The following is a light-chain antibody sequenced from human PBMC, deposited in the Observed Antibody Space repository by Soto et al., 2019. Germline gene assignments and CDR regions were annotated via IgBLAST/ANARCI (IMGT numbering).Light chain of an antibody. V-gene: IGKV3-20*01. J-gene: IGKJ2*01. Sequence: EIVLTQSPGTLSLSPGERAALSCRASLSVSSNYLAWYQQKPGQAPRLLIYGASSRATGIPDRFSGSGSGKDIPLTISRLEPEDFAVYYCQQYGSSPPYTFGQGTKLEIK. CDR2: GAS. CDR3: QQYGSSPPYT. CDR1: LSVSSNY.